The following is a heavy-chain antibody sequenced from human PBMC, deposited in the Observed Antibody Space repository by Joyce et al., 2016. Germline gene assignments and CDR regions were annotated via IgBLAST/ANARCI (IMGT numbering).Heavy chain of an antibody. CDR3: ATSLPSRVGGFQFFGMDV. Sequence: HLQESGPGLVKPSETLSLTCTISGDSFSGTSYYWSWIRQSPGKGLEWLGFIYNSESTHYNPSLGGRLSMSVGAAKKQFSLGLTSVTSADTDVYYCATSLPSRVGGFQFFGMDVWGQGTTVIVS. CDR2: IYNSEST. CDR1: GDSFSGTSYY. J-gene: IGHJ6*02. V-gene: IGHV4-61*01. D-gene: IGHD3-10*01.